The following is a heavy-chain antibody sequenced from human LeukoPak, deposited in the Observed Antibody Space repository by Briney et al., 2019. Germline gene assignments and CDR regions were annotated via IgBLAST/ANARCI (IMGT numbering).Heavy chain of an antibody. CDR1: GYTFTSYG. CDR2: ISAYNGNT. V-gene: IGHV1-18*01. J-gene: IGHJ4*02. Sequence: PGASVKVSCKASGYTFTSYGISWVRQAPGQGLEWMGWISAYNGNTNYAQKLQGRVTMTTDTFTSTAYMELRSLRSDDTAVYYCARDWGTGIVGATTFDYWGQGTLVTVSS. CDR3: ARDWGTGIVGATTFDY. D-gene: IGHD1-26*01.